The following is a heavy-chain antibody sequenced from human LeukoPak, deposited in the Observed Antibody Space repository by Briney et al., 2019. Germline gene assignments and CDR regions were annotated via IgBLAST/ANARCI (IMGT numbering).Heavy chain of an antibody. CDR1: GFTLSRYW. Sequence: PGGSLRLSCAASGFTLSRYWMSWVRQAPGKGLEWVANIKHDGSEKYYVDSVKGRFTISRDNAKNSQYLQMNSLRGEDTAVYYCARDRDYYNYFEYWGQGTLVTVSS. D-gene: IGHD3-10*01. CDR2: IKHDGSEK. V-gene: IGHV3-7*04. CDR3: ARDRDYYNYFEY. J-gene: IGHJ4*02.